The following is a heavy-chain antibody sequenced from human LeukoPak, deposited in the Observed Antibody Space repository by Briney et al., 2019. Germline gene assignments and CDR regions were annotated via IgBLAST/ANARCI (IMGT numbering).Heavy chain of an antibody. D-gene: IGHD4-23*01. CDR2: ISSSGSTI. J-gene: IGHJ6*03. V-gene: IGHV3-11*01. CDR1: GFTFSDYY. Sequence: GGSLRLSCAASGFTFSDYYMSWIRQAPGKGLEWVSYISSSGSTIYYADSVKGRFTISRDNAKNSLYLQMNSLRAEDTAVYYCASNYGGNSDYYYYMDVWGKGTTVTVSS. CDR3: ASNYGGNSDYYYYMDV.